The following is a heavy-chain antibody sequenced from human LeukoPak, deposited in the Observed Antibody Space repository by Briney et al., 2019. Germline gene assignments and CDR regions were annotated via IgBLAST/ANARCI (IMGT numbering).Heavy chain of an antibody. V-gene: IGHV4-59*01. CDR1: GGSISSYY. CDR2: IYYSGST. J-gene: IGHJ5*02. D-gene: IGHD3-22*01. Sequence: SETLSLTCTVSGGSISSYYWSWIRQPPGKGLEWIGYIYYSGSTNYNPSLKSRVTISVDTPKNQFSLKLSSVTAADTAVYYCAGTYYYDSSGYWGHHWGQGTLVTVSS. CDR3: AGTYYYDSSGYWGHH.